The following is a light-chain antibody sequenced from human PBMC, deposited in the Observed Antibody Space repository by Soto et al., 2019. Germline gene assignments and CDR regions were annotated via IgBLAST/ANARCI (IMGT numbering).Light chain of an antibody. Sequence: DLQMTQSPSSLSASVGDRVTITCQASQDITKYLNWYRQKPGKAPNLLIYDASKLKTGVPSRFSGTGSGTYFTLTLSSLQPEDIATYFCQQYDNPPPTFGGGTRVEIK. CDR2: DAS. V-gene: IGKV1-33*01. J-gene: IGKJ4*01. CDR1: QDITKY. CDR3: QQYDNPPPT.